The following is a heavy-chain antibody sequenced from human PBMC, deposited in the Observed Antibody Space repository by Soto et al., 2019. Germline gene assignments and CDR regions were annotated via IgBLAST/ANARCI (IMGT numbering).Heavy chain of an antibody. CDR1: GGSISSSSYF. Sequence: PSETLSLTCTVSGGSISSSSYFWGWIRQPPVKGLEWIGSIFYSGSTYYNPSLKSRVTVSVDTSKNQFSLKLSSVTAADTAVYYCARHPSDFWFDPWGQGTLVTVSS. D-gene: IGHD2-21*02. CDR3: ARHPSDFWFDP. CDR2: IFYSGST. J-gene: IGHJ5*02. V-gene: IGHV4-39*01.